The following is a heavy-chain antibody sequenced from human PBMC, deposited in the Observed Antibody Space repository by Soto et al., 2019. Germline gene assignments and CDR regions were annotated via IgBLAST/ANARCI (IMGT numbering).Heavy chain of an antibody. J-gene: IGHJ6*02. CDR1: AYTFTSYG. CDR2: INAGNADT. D-gene: IGHD1-26*01. CDR3: ARASPYSVRYPRSYYYGMHV. V-gene: IGHV1-3*01. Sequence: ASVKVSCKASAYTFTSYGITWARQAPGQGLEWMGWINAGNADTKYSQKFQGRVTLSRDTSASAAYMELSSLRSEDTAVYYCARASPYSVRYPRSYYYGMHVWGEGTTVTV.